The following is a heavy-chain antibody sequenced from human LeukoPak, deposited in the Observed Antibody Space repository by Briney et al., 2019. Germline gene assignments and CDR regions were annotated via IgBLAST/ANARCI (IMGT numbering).Heavy chain of an antibody. CDR3: ARRSLYCSGGSCLQPYDY. D-gene: IGHD2-15*01. V-gene: IGHV4-39*01. J-gene: IGHJ4*02. CDR1: GGSISSSSYY. CDR2: IYYSGST. Sequence: PSETLSLTCTVSGGSISSSSYYWGWIRQPPGKGLKWIGSIYYSGSTYYNPSLKSRVTISVDTSKNQFSLKLSSVTAADTAVYYCARRSLYCSGGSCLQPYDYWGQGTLVTVSS.